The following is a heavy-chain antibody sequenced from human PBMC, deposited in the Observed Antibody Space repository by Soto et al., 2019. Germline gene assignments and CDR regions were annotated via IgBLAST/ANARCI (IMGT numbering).Heavy chain of an antibody. V-gene: IGHV3-30*18. J-gene: IGHJ4*02. CDR3: AKGVDSTGYYNFDY. CDR2: ISNDGSKK. CDR1: GFTFSTYG. Sequence: QVQLVESGGGVVQPGRSLRLSCVASGFTFSTYGMNWVRQAPGKGLEWVTDISNDGSKKFYIDSLKGRFTISRDNSKNTLYLQMNSLRPEETAGYYCAKGVDSTGYYNFDYWGQGTLVTVSS. D-gene: IGHD3-22*01.